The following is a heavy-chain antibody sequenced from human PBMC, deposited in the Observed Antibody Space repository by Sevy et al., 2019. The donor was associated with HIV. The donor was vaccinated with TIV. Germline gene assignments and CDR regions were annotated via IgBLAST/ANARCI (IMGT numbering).Heavy chain of an antibody. D-gene: IGHD6-13*01. CDR1: GFTFSDHY. CDR2: TRNKADGYTT. CDR3: ATHAGIAAAGRVFDY. J-gene: IGHJ4*02. Sequence: GVSLRLSCVASGFTFSDHYMEWVRQAPGKGLEWVGRTRNKADGYTTEYAASVKGRFTISRDESKNSLYVQMNSLKVEDTAVYYCATHAGIAAAGRVFDYWGQGTLVTVSS. V-gene: IGHV3-72*01.